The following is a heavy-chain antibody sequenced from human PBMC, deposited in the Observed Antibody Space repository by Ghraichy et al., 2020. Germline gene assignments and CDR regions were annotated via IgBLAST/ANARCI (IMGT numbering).Heavy chain of an antibody. D-gene: IGHD3-10*01. CDR1: GGSFSGYY. V-gene: IGHV4-34*01. CDR3: ARVRGLWFGSFSVGMDV. CDR2: INHSGST. Sequence: SETLSLTCAVYGGSFSGYYWSWIRQPPGKGLEWIGEINHSGSTNYNPSLKSRVTISVDTSKNQFSLKLSSVTAADTAVYYCARVRGLWFGSFSVGMDVWGQGTTVTVSS. J-gene: IGHJ6*02.